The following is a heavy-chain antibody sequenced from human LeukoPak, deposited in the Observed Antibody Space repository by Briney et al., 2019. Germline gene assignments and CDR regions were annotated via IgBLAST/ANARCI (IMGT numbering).Heavy chain of an antibody. CDR2: ISYDGGNQ. D-gene: IGHD1-1*01. CDR1: EFIFTNYG. V-gene: IGHV3-30*03. J-gene: IGHJ4*02. Sequence: PGGSLRLSCIASEFIFTNYGMHWVRQAPGKGLEWVALISYDGGNQYYADSVRGRFTISSDNSKNTLSLQMNSLKTEDTAVYYCARDPSLRTTADYWGQGTLVTVSS. CDR3: ARDPSLRTTADY.